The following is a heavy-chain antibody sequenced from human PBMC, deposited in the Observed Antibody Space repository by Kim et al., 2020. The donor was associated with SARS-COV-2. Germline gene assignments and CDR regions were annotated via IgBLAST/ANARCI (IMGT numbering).Heavy chain of an antibody. CDR3: ARGGPAHEFDP. V-gene: IGHV1-2*02. Sequence: ASVKVSCKASGFTFTDFYIHWVRQAPGQGLEWMGRVDTKNGDTRYVRKYQGRVSMTRDTSTTTAHMELNSLTSDDTAVYYCARGGPAHEFDPWGQGTLVT. J-gene: IGHJ5*02. CDR1: GFTFTDFY. CDR2: VDTKNGDT.